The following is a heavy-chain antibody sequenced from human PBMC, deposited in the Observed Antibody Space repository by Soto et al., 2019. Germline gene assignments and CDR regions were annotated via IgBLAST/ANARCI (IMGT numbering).Heavy chain of an antibody. V-gene: IGHV4-59*08. J-gene: IGHJ6*03. CDR2: IYYSGST. CDR3: ARRVAAATGFYYYSYMDV. CDR1: YGYSRGFY. Sequence: LVPQCHRSSVAYGYSRGFYWCWVRQPPGKGLEWIGYIYYSGSTNYNPSLKSQVTISVDTSKNQFSLKLSSVTAADTAVYYCARRVAAATGFYYYSYMDVWGKGTTVTVSS. D-gene: IGHD6-13*01.